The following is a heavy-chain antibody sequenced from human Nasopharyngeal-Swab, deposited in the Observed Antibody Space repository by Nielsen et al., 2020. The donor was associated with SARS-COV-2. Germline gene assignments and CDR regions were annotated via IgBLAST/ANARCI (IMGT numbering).Heavy chain of an antibody. D-gene: IGHD3-10*01. CDR2: LYYTGRT. Sequence: SDTLSLTCTVSGGSTSSSSYYQGWIRQPPGKGLEWIGSLYYTGRTYYNPSLKSRVTISVDTSKNQFSLKLSSVTATDTAVYYCARHGGFGKNLDYWGQGTLVTVSS. V-gene: IGHV4-39*01. J-gene: IGHJ4*02. CDR1: GGSTSSSSYY. CDR3: ARHGGFGKNLDY.